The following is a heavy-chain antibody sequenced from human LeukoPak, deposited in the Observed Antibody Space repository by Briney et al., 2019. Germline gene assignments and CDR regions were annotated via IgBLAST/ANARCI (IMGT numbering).Heavy chain of an antibody. J-gene: IGHJ6*02. D-gene: IGHD2-2*01. CDR2: ISSSSGFI. CDR1: GFTFSSYS. CDR3: SRTDCSITNCPVAMDV. V-gene: IGHV3-21*01. Sequence: GGSLGLSCAASGFTFSSYSMNWVRQAPGKGLEWVSSISSSSGFIYYADSVRGRFTISRDNAKNSLFLQMNSLRAEDTAVYYCSRTDCSITNCPVAMDVWGQGTTVAVSS.